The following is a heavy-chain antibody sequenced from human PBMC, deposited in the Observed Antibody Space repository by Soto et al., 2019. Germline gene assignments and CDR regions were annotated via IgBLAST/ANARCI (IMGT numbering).Heavy chain of an antibody. V-gene: IGHV1-69*12. Sequence: QVQLVQSGAEVKKPGSSVKVSCKASGGTFSSYAISWVRQAPGQGLEGMGGIIPIFGTANYAQKFQGRVTLTAAESTSTAYMERRSLRSEDTAVYYCARDRTVVVVAATPWFDPWGRGTLVTVSS. CDR1: GGTFSSYA. D-gene: IGHD2-15*01. CDR2: IIPIFGTA. CDR3: ARDRTVVVVAATPWFDP. J-gene: IGHJ5*02.